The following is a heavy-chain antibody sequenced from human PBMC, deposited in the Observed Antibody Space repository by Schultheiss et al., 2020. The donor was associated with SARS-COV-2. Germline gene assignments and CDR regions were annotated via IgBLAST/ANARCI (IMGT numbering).Heavy chain of an antibody. Sequence: SETLSLTCTVSGGSISSYYWSWIRQPAGKGLEWIGRIYTSGSTNYNPSLKSRVTMSVDTSKNQFSLKLSSVTAADTAVYYCARGTRGYSYGHGYYFYMDVWGKGTTVTVSS. CDR3: ARGTRGYSYGHGYYFYMDV. CDR2: IYTSGST. CDR1: GGSISSYY. D-gene: IGHD5-18*01. J-gene: IGHJ6*03. V-gene: IGHV4-4*07.